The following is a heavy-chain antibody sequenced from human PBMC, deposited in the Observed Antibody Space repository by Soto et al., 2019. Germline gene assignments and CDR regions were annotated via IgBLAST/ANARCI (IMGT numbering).Heavy chain of an antibody. Sequence: ASVKVSCKASGYTFTSYGISWVRQAPGQGLEWMGWISAYNGNTNYAQKLQGRVTMTTDTSTSTAYMELRSLRSDDTAVYYCARGINYYDILTGYYKSPGRAFDIWGQGTMVTVS. J-gene: IGHJ3*02. CDR3: ARGINYYDILTGYYKSPGRAFDI. D-gene: IGHD3-9*01. CDR2: ISAYNGNT. CDR1: GYTFTSYG. V-gene: IGHV1-18*04.